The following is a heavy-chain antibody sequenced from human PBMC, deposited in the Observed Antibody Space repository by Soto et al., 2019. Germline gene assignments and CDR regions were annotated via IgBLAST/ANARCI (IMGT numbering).Heavy chain of an antibody. D-gene: IGHD1-20*01. V-gene: IGHV3-53*04. CDR3: ARLGYNWNEQRDYYYDYYMDV. J-gene: IGHJ6*03. CDR2: IYSGGST. Sequence: EVQLVESGGGLVQPGGSLRLSCAASGFTVSSNYMSWVRQAPGTGLEWGSVIYSGGSTYYADSVTGRFTISRHNSKNTLYLQMNSLRAEDTAVYYCARLGYNWNEQRDYYYDYYMDVWCKGTTVTVSS. CDR1: GFTVSSNY.